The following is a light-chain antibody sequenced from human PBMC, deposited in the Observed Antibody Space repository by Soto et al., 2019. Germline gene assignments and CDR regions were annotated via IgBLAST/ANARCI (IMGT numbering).Light chain of an antibody. CDR1: QSLSGW. V-gene: IGKV1-5*03. J-gene: IGKJ2*01. CDR3: QQYQSYVYT. Sequence: DIQMTQSPSTLSASIGDRVTFTCRASQSLSGWLAWYQQKPGKAPKLLIYKATTFENGVPSRFSGSGFGTEFTLTISSLQPDDVGTYYCQQYQSYVYTFGQGTKLE. CDR2: KAT.